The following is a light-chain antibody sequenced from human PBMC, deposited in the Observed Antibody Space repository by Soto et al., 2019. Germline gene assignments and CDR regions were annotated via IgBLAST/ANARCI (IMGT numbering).Light chain of an antibody. CDR1: PSVANF. CDR3: KQYGTSPIT. Sequence: PGERATLSCRASPSVANFVAWYQQKPGQPPSLLIYGASSRASGIPDRFSGSGSGTDFTLTIRRLEPEDFAVFYCKQYGTSPITFGQGTRLEIK. V-gene: IGKV3-20*01. CDR2: GAS. J-gene: IGKJ5*01.